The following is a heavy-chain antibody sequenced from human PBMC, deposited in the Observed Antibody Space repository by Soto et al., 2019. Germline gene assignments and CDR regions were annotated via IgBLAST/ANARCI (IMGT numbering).Heavy chain of an antibody. V-gene: IGHV3-66*01. CDR2: IYSGGST. J-gene: IGHJ4*02. CDR3: ARGPTQADFDY. CDR1: GFTVSSNY. Sequence: EVQLVESGGGLVQPGGSLRLSCAASGFTVSSNYMIWVRQAPGKGLEWVSVIYSGGSTYYADSVKGRFTISRDNSKNTLYLQINSLRAEDTAVYYCARGPTQADFDYWGQGTLVTVSS.